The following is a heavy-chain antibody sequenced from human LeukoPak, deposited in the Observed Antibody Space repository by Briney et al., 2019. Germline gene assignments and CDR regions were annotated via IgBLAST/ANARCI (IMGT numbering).Heavy chain of an antibody. CDR3: AILSWDGRGSFF. J-gene: IGHJ4*02. CDR2: VRSDGTDT. D-gene: IGHD2/OR15-2a*01. Sequence: GGSLRLSCAASGFIFSTYSLSWVRQAPGKGLEWVSAVRSDGTDTYYADSVRGRFTISRDNSRGTLSLQMNSLRADDTAVYFCAILSWDGRGSFFWGQGTLVTVSS. CDR1: GFIFSTYS. V-gene: IGHV3-23*01.